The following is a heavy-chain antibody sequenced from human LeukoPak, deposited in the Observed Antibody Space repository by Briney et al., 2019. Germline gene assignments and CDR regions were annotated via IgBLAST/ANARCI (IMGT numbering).Heavy chain of an antibody. CDR1: GGSISSSSYY. Sequence: PSETLSLTCTVSGGSISSSSYYWGWIRQPPGKGLEWIGSIYYSGSTYYNPSLKSRVTISVDTSKNQFSLKLSSVTAADTAVYYCARVRDGYIHDAFDIWGQGTMVTVSS. V-gene: IGHV4-39*07. CDR2: IYYSGST. D-gene: IGHD5-24*01. CDR3: ARVRDGYIHDAFDI. J-gene: IGHJ3*02.